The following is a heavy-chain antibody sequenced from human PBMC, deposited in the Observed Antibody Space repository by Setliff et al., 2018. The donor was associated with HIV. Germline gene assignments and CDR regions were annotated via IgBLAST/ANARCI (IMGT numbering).Heavy chain of an antibody. D-gene: IGHD6-19*01. CDR1: GFTVSSYW. CDR3: ARVRSSGWYDWAFDI. CDR2: IHSDGSST. Sequence: AGGSLRLSCAASGFTVSSYWMHWVRQIPGKGLVGISRIHSDGSSTTYADSVKGRFTISRDDAQNTLYLQRNSLRVEDTAVYYCARVRSSGWYDWAFDIWGRGTMVTVSS. V-gene: IGHV3-74*01. J-gene: IGHJ3*02.